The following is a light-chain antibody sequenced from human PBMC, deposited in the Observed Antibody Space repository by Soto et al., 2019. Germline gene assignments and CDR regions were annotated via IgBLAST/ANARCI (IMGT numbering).Light chain of an antibody. Sequence: EIVMTQSPATLSVSPGERATLSCRASQSVSSNLAWYQQKPGQAPRLLIYGASTSATGIPARFSGSGSGTEFTLTISSLQSEDFAVYYGQQYNNWPTITFGQGTRLEIK. J-gene: IGKJ5*01. V-gene: IGKV3-15*01. CDR3: QQYNNWPTIT. CDR2: GAS. CDR1: QSVSSN.